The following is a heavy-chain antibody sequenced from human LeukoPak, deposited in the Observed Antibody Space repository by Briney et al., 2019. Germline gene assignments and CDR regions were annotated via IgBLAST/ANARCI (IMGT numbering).Heavy chain of an antibody. CDR1: GFTFKSYG. J-gene: IGHJ2*01. V-gene: IGHV3-30*02. CDR3: ARLYATSWGFFDP. CDR2: IRNDGETQ. Sequence: GGSLRLSCAASGFTFKSYGLHWVRRAPGKGLEWVAFIRNDGETQYYADSVKGRFTISRDNSRNTMFLQMNSLRPEDTAVYYCARLYATSWGFFDPWGRGTLVTVSS. D-gene: IGHD2-2*01.